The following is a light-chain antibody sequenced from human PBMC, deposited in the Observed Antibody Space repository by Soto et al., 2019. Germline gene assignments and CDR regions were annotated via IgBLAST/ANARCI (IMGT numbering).Light chain of an antibody. CDR1: QSVSSN. CDR2: GAS. V-gene: IGKV3-15*01. J-gene: IGKJ1*01. Sequence: ELVMTQSPATLSVSPGERATLSCRASQSVSSNLAWYQQKPGQAPRLLIYGASNRATGIPARFSGSGSGTEFTLTISSLQSEDFAVYYCQQYNKWPPRTFGQGTKVDIK. CDR3: QQYNKWPPRT.